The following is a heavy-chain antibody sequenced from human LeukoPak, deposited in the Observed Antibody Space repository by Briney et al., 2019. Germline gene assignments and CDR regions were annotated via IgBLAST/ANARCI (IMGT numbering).Heavy chain of an antibody. J-gene: IGHJ4*02. CDR3: ARRPSGSERYFDY. Sequence: GSLRLSCAASGFTFSSYSMNWVRHPPGKGLEWIGEINHSGSTNYNPSLKSRVTISVDTSKNQFSLKLSSVTAADTAVYYCARRPSGSERYFDYWGQGTLVTVSS. CDR1: GFTFSSYS. CDR2: INHSGST. V-gene: IGHV4-34*01. D-gene: IGHD7-27*01.